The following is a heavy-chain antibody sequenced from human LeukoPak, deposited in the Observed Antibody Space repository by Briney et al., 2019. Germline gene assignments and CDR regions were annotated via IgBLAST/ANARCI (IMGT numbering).Heavy chain of an antibody. CDR3: ARGEQYYDFWSDDY. J-gene: IGHJ4*02. CDR1: GYTFTGYY. CDR2: INPNSGGT. Sequence: GASVKVSCKASGYTFTGYYMHWVRQAPGQGLEWMGRINPNSGGTNYAQKFQGRVTMTRDTSISTAYMELSRLRSDDTAVYYCARGEQYYDFWSDDYWGQGTLVTVSS. V-gene: IGHV1-2*06. D-gene: IGHD3-3*01.